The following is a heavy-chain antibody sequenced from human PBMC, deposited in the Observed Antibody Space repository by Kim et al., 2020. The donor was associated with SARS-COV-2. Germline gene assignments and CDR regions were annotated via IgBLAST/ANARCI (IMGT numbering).Heavy chain of an antibody. CDR1: GGSISSYY. V-gene: IGHV4-59*13. J-gene: IGHJ4*02. CDR2: IYYSGST. D-gene: IGHD3-10*01. CDR3: ARGGSGSYRPFDY. Sequence: SETLSLTCTVSGGSISSYYWSWIRQPPGKGLEWIGYIYYSGSTNYNPSLKSRVTISVDTSKNQFSLKLSSVTAADTAAYYCARGGSGSYRPFDYWGQGTLVTVSS.